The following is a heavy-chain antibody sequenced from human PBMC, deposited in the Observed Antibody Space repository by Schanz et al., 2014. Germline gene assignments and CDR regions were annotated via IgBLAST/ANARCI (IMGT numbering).Heavy chain of an antibody. CDR2: IDDTGST. Sequence: QLQLQESGPGLVIPSETLSLTCTVSGGSISSSTYYWGWIRQPPGKGPEWIGTIDDTGSTYYTPSLRGRLTMSVDTSKSQLPVQLTSVTAADTAVYYCARLMVPGWFDPWGQGQLVTVSS. J-gene: IGHJ5*02. D-gene: IGHD3-10*01. V-gene: IGHV4-39*01. CDR3: ARLMVPGWFDP. CDR1: GGSISSSTYY.